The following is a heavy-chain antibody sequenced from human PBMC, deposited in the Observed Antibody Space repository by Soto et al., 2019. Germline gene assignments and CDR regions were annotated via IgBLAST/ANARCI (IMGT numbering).Heavy chain of an antibody. V-gene: IGHV4-31*03. Sequence: PSETLSLTCTVSGGSISSGGYYWSWIRQHPGKGLEWIGYIYYSGSTYYNPSLKSRVTISVDTSKNQFSLKLSPVTAADTAVYYCARDGANYDSSGYYSMDFQHWGQGTLVTVSS. J-gene: IGHJ1*01. D-gene: IGHD3-22*01. CDR3: ARDGANYDSSGYYSMDFQH. CDR2: IYYSGST. CDR1: GGSISSGGYY.